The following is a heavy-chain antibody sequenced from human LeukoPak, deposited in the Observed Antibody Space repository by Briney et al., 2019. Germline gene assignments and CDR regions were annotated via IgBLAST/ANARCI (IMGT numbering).Heavy chain of an antibody. J-gene: IGHJ4*02. Sequence: GGSLRLSCLASGFTFRDYYMTWIRQAPGKGLEWISFISSRGTTTDYADSVKGRFTISRDNAKNALYLQMNSLRAEDTALYYCAKDGTSYYYIYYWGQGTLVTVYS. D-gene: IGHD2/OR15-2a*01. CDR1: GFTFRDYY. CDR2: ISSRGTTT. CDR3: AKDGTSYYYIYY. V-gene: IGHV3-11*01.